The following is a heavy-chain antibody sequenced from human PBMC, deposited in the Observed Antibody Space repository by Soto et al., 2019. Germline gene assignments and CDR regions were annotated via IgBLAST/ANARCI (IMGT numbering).Heavy chain of an antibody. CDR2: IMPIIGTA. V-gene: IGHV1-69*13. CDR3: ARRRYYDSSGYQDY. CDR1: GGTFSSYA. J-gene: IGHJ4*02. D-gene: IGHD3-22*01. Sequence: SVKVSCKASGGTFSSYAINWVRQLPGQGLEWMGGIMPIIGTANYAQKFQGRVTITADESTSTAYMELRSLRSDDTAVYYCARRRYYDSSGYQDYWGQGTLVTVSS.